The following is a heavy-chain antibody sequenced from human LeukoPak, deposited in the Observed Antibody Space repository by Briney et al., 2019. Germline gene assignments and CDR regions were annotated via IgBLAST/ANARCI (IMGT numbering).Heavy chain of an antibody. J-gene: IGHJ4*02. CDR1: DYPISSGYF. V-gene: IGHV4-38-2*02. CDR2: ISHSGDT. CDR3: AREHCAGGYCYFLDY. D-gene: IGHD2/OR15-2a*01. Sequence: SETLSLTCAVSDYPISSGYFWGWIRQAPGQGLEWIATISHSGDTYFNPSLKSRTIVSIDTSKNQFSLKLTSVTAADTAVYYCAREHCAGGYCYFLDYWGQGTLVTASS.